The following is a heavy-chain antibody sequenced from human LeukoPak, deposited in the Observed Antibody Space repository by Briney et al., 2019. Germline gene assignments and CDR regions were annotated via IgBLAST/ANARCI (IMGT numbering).Heavy chain of an antibody. Sequence: GGSLRLSCAASGFTFSNYWMSWVSQSPGRGLEWVANIDQDGSAEYYVDSVGGRFTVSRDNPKNSMYLQIDSLRAEDTAVYYCARADNYGSILDYWGRGTLVTVSS. CDR1: GFTFSNYW. CDR3: ARADNYGSILDY. CDR2: IDQDGSAE. D-gene: IGHD3-10*01. J-gene: IGHJ4*02. V-gene: IGHV3-7*04.